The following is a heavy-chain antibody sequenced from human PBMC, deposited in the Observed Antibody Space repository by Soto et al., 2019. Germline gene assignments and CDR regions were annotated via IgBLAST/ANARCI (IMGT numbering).Heavy chain of an antibody. J-gene: IGHJ4*02. D-gene: IGHD6-25*01. V-gene: IGHV1-18*01. CDR1: GYTFTSYG. CDR2: ISPNSGAT. CDR3: VREMWTRSGSQTFFDS. Sequence: QVQLVQSEGELRQPGASVTVSCRASGYTFTSYGIIWVRQAPGQGLEWMGYISPNSGATTYAQNLQRRLTLTTDTSTSTAYMDLRSLSSDDRAIYYCVREMWTRSGSQTFFDSWGLGALFT.